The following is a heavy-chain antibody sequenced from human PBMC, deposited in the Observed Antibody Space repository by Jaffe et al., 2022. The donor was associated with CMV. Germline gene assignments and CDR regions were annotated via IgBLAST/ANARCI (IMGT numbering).Heavy chain of an antibody. J-gene: IGHJ5*02. CDR3: ARTGGEAYSSGWYTPQGWFDP. CDR1: GYSFTSYW. CDR2: IYPGDSDT. Sequence: EVQLVQSGAEVKKPGESLKISCKGSGYSFTSYWIGWVRQMPGKGLEWMGIIYPGDSDTRYSPSFQGQVTISADKSISTAYLQWSSLKASDTAMYYCARTGGEAYSSGWYTPQGWFDPWGQGTLVTVSS. V-gene: IGHV5-51*01. D-gene: IGHD6-19*01.